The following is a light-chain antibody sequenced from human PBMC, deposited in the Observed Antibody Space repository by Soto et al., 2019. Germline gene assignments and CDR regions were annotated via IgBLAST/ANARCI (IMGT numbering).Light chain of an antibody. Sequence: QSALTQPASVSGSPGQSITISCTETSSNVGSYNLVSWYQQHPGKAPKLMIYEDSKRPSGVSNRFSGSKSGNTASLTISGLQPEDEADYYCCSYAGSSTYYVFGTGTKVTVL. CDR2: EDS. J-gene: IGLJ1*01. V-gene: IGLV2-23*01. CDR1: SSNVGSYNL. CDR3: CSYAGSSTYYV.